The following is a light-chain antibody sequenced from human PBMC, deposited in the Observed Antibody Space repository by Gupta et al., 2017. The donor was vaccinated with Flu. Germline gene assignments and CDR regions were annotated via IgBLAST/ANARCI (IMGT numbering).Light chain of an antibody. CDR3: SSFTTSKTWV. J-gene: IGLJ3*02. CDR2: EVS. CDR1: RSDVGAYTY. Sequence: QSALTQPASVSGSPGQSITISCTGTRSDVGAYTYVSWFRQDPGKAPKLMIYEVSNRPSGVSNRFSGSQSGNTASLTISGLQAEDEADYYCSSFTTSKTWVFGGGTKVTVL. V-gene: IGLV2-14*01.